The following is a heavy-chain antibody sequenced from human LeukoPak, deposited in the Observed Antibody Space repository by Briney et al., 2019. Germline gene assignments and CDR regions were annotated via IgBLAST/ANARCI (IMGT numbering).Heavy chain of an antibody. J-gene: IGHJ6*03. Sequence: ASVKVSCKASGYTFTSHAINWVRQATGQGLEWMGWMNTNSGNTGYAQKFQGRVTMTRNTSISTAYMELSSLRSEDTAVYYCARDRTGTTGYYYMDVWGKGTTVTVSS. CDR2: MNTNSGNT. D-gene: IGHD1-7*01. V-gene: IGHV1-8*01. CDR3: ARDRTGTTGYYYMDV. CDR1: GYTFTSHA.